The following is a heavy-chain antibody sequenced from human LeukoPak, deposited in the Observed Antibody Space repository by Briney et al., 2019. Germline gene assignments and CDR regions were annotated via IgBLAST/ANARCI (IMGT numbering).Heavy chain of an antibody. CDR2: TRNKANSYTT. CDR3: ATTKSLPLDY. V-gene: IGHV3-72*01. Sequence: GGSLRLSCAASGFTFSDHYMDWVRQAPGKWLEWVGRTRNKANSYTTEYAASVKGRFTISRDDSKNSLYLQMNSLKTEDTAVYYCATTKSLPLDYWGQGTLVTVSS. D-gene: IGHD3-16*02. J-gene: IGHJ4*02. CDR1: GFTFSDHY.